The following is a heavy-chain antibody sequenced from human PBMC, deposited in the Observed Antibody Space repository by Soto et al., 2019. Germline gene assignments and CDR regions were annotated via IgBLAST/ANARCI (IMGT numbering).Heavy chain of an antibody. CDR2: INPNSGGT. CDR3: ARDRVGATRVYYYYYGMDV. D-gene: IGHD1-26*01. J-gene: IGHJ6*02. CDR1: GYTFTGYY. V-gene: IGHV1-2*02. Sequence: ASVKVSCKASGYTFTGYYMHWVRQAPGQGLEWMGWINPNSGGTNYAQKFQGRVTMTRDTSISTAYMELSRLRSDDTAVYYCARDRVGATRVYYYYYGMDVWGQGTTVTVS.